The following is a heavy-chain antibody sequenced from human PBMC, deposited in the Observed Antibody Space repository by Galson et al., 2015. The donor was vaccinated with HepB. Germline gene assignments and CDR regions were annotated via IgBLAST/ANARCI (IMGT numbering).Heavy chain of an antibody. CDR2: IYSGGST. CDR3: ARAPVSNSGPDY. D-gene: IGHD1-26*01. V-gene: IGHV3-66*01. J-gene: IGHJ4*02. CDR1: GFTVSSNY. Sequence: SLRLSCAASGFTVSSNYMSWVRQAPGKGLEWVSVIYSGGSTYYADSVKGRLTISRDNSKNTLYLQMNSLRAEDTAVYYCARAPVSNSGPDYWGQGTLVTVSS.